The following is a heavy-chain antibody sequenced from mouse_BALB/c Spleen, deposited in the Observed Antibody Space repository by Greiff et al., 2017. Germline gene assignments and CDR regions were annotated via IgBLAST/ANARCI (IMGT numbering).Heavy chain of an antibody. D-gene: IGHD2-3*01. CDR3: AKRRVYDGYYYFDY. CDR2: ISSGGST. J-gene: IGHJ2*01. Sequence: DVQLVESGGGLVKPGGSLKLSCAASGFTFSSYAMSWVRQTPEKRLEWVASISSGGSTYYPDSVKGRFTISRDNARNILYLQMSSLRSEDTAMYYCAKRRVYDGYYYFDYWGQGTTLTVSS. CDR1: GFTFSSYA. V-gene: IGHV5-6-5*01.